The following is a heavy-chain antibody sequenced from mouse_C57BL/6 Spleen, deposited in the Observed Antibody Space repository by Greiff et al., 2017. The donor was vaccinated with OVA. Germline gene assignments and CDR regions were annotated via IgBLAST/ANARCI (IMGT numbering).Heavy chain of an antibody. D-gene: IGHD2-13*01. CDR3: ARRDEDCEFAY. CDR2: ISYDGSN. V-gene: IGHV3-6*01. J-gene: IGHJ3*01. CDR1: GYSITSGYY. Sequence: EVKLMESGPGLVKPSQSLSLTCSVTGYSITSGYYWNWIRQFPGNKLEWMGYISYDGSNNYNPSLKNRISITRDTSKNQFFLKLNSVTTEDTATYYCARRDEDCEFAYWGQGTLVTVSA.